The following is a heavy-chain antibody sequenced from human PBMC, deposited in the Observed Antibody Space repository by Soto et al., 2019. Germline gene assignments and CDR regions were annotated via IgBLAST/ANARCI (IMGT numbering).Heavy chain of an antibody. J-gene: IGHJ5*02. CDR2: IKSKTDGGTT. D-gene: IGHD6-13*01. Sequence: GGSLRLSCAASGFTFSNAWMSWVRQAPGKGLEWVGRIKSKTDGGTTDYAAPVKGRFTISRDDSKNTLYLQMNSLKTEDTAVYYCTTEQQLVKGNNWFDPWGQGTLVTVSS. V-gene: IGHV3-15*01. CDR3: TTEQQLVKGNNWFDP. CDR1: GFTFSNAW.